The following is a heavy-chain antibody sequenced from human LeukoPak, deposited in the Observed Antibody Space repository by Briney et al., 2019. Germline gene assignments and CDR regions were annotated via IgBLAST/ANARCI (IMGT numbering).Heavy chain of an antibody. CDR2: IYYSGST. V-gene: IGHV4-39*01. CDR1: GGSISSSSYY. CDR3: TRHLYASRGYYRLDYFDY. Sequence: SETLSLTCTVSGGSISSSSYYWGWIRQPPGKGLEWIGSIYYSGSTYYNPSLKRRATISVDTSKNQFSLKLSSVTAADTAVYYCTRHLYASRGYYRLDYFDYWGQGTLVTVSS. J-gene: IGHJ4*02. D-gene: IGHD3-22*01.